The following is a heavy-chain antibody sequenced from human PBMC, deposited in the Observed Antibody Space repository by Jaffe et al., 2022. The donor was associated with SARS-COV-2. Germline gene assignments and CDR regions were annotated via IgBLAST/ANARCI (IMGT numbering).Heavy chain of an antibody. CDR3: ARRSGYSYGLDY. CDR2: IYYSGST. CDR1: GGSISSSSYY. D-gene: IGHD5-18*01. Sequence: QLQLQESGPGLVKPSETLSLTCTVSGGSISSSSYYWGWIRQPPGKGLEWIGSIYYSGSTYYNPSLKSRVTISVDTSKNQFSLKLSSVTAADTAVYYCARRSGYSYGLDYWGQGTLVTVSS. V-gene: IGHV4-39*01. J-gene: IGHJ4*02.